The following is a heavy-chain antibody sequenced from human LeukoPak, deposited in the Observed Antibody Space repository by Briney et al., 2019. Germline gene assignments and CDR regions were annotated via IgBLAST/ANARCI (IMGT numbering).Heavy chain of an antibody. CDR3: ARGYTINNWFDP. Sequence: SETLSLTCAVYGGSFSGYYWSWIRQPPGKGLEWIGEINHSGSTNYNPSLKSRVTISVDTSKNQFSLKLSSVTAADTAVYYCARGYTINNWFDPWGQGTLVTVSS. V-gene: IGHV4-34*01. D-gene: IGHD3-9*01. CDR1: GGSFSGYY. CDR2: INHSGST. J-gene: IGHJ5*02.